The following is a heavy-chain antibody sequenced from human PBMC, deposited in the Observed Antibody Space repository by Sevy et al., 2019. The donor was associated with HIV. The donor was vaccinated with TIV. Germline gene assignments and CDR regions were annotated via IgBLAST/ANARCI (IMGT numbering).Heavy chain of an antibody. CDR3: ERARGGGYSYGYFDY. Sequence: GGSLRLSCAASGFTFSSYGMHWVRQAPGKGLEWVAVIWYDGSNKYYADSVKGRFTISRDNSKNTLYLQMNSLRAEDTAVYYCERARGGGYSYGYFDYWGQGTLVTVSS. D-gene: IGHD5-18*01. CDR1: GFTFSSYG. J-gene: IGHJ4*02. CDR2: IWYDGSNK. V-gene: IGHV3-33*01.